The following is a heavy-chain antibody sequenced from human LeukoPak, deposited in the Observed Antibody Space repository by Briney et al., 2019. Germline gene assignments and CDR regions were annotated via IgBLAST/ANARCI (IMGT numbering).Heavy chain of an antibody. CDR2: IYTSGST. J-gene: IGHJ2*01. CDR1: GGSISRYY. D-gene: IGHD3-10*01. Sequence: SETLSLTCTVSGGSISRYYWSWIRQPAGKGLEWIGRIYTSGSTNYNPSLKSRVTMSVDTSKNQFSLKLSSVTAADTAVYYCAGSSITMVSRDWYFDLWGRGTLVTVSS. CDR3: AGSSITMVSRDWYFDL. V-gene: IGHV4-4*07.